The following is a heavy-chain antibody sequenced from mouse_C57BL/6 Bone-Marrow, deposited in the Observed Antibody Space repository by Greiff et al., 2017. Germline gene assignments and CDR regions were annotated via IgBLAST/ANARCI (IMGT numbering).Heavy chain of an antibody. CDR3: ATANWDVWFAY. D-gene: IGHD4-1*01. CDR1: GYTFTSYW. V-gene: IGHV1-55*01. CDR2: IYPGSGST. Sequence: QVQLQPPGAELVKPGASVKMSCKASGYTFTSYWITWVKQRPGQGLEWIGDIYPGSGSTNYNEKFKSKATLTLDTSSSTAYMQLSSRTSEDSAVYYCATANWDVWFAYWGQGTLVTVSA. J-gene: IGHJ3*01.